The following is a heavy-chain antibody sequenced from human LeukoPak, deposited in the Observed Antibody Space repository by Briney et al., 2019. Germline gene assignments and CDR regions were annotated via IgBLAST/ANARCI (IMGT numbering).Heavy chain of an antibody. CDR3: ARAGWFSTTWHFGY. D-gene: IGHD6-19*01. Sequence: PSETLSLTCTVSGDSISLYYWSWIRQPPGKGLEWIGYIYYTGSTKSNPSLKSRVTISVDTSKKQFSLNLSSVTAADTAVYYCARAGWFSTTWHFGYWGQGILVTVSS. CDR1: GDSISLYY. V-gene: IGHV4-59*01. J-gene: IGHJ4*02. CDR2: IYYTGST.